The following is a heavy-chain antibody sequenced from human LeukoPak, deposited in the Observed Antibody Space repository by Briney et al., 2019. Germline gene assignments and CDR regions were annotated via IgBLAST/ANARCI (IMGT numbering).Heavy chain of an antibody. CDR3: ARDRAWEQQLGNWFDP. CDR2: ISAYNGNT. Sequence: ASVKVSCKASGYSFTTYGMNWVPQAPGQGLEWMGWISAYNGNTNYAQKLQGRVTMTTDTSTSTAYMELRSLRSDDTAVYYCARDRAWEQQLGNWFDPWGQGTLVTVSS. V-gene: IGHV1-18*01. J-gene: IGHJ5*02. CDR1: GYSFTTYG. D-gene: IGHD6-13*01.